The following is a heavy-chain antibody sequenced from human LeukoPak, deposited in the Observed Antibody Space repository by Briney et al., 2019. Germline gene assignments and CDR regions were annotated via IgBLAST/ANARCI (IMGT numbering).Heavy chain of an antibody. J-gene: IGHJ4*02. CDR3: ASSSKALGYCSGGSCHSLLFDY. D-gene: IGHD2-15*01. Sequence: ASVKASCKASGYTFTSYAMNWVRQAPGQGLEWMGWINTNTGNPTYAQGFTGRFVFSLDTSVSTAYLQISSLKAEDTAVYYCASSSKALGYCSGGSCHSLLFDYWGQGTLVTVSS. CDR2: INTNTGNP. V-gene: IGHV7-4-1*02. CDR1: GYTFTSYA.